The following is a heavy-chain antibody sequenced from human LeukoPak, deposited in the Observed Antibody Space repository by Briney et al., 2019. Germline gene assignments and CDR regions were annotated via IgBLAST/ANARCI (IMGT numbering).Heavy chain of an antibody. CDR3: AKDSSAYYLDY. D-gene: IGHD3-22*01. V-gene: IGHV3-33*06. CDR2: IWYDGSKK. Sequence: GGSLRLSCATSGSIFDNYGMYWVRQAPGKGLEWVALIWYDGSKKSYGDSVKGRFTISRDNSRNIVYLEMSDLRAEDTAVYYCAKDSSAYYLDYWGQGTLVTVSS. CDR1: GSIFDNYG. J-gene: IGHJ4*02.